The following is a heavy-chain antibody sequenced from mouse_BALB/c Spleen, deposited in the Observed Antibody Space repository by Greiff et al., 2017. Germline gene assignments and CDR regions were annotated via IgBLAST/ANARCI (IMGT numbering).Heavy chain of an antibody. Sequence: VQLKESGGGLVQPGGSLKLSCAASGFTFSSYGMSWVRQTPDKRLELVATINSNGGSTYYPDSVKGRFTISRDNAKNTLYLQMSSLKSEDTAMYYCARDKYGNYVDYWGQGTTLTVSS. CDR1: GFTFSSYG. CDR3: ARDKYGNYVDY. D-gene: IGHD2-10*02. V-gene: IGHV5-6-3*01. CDR2: INSNGGST. J-gene: IGHJ2*01.